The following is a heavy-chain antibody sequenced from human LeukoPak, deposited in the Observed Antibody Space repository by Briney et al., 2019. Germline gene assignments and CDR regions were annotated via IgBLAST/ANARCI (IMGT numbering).Heavy chain of an antibody. V-gene: IGHV3-23*01. CDR1: GFTFSTYA. CDR3: AKGGDCSSSICYAIDY. J-gene: IGHJ4*02. CDR2: ISGRGGNT. D-gene: IGHD2-2*01. Sequence: GGSLRLSCAASGFTFSTYAMNWVRQAPGKGLEWVSAISGRGGNTFYADSVKGRFTISRDTSKNTLYVQMNSLRAEDTAVYYCAKGGDCSSSICYAIDYWGQGTLVIVSS.